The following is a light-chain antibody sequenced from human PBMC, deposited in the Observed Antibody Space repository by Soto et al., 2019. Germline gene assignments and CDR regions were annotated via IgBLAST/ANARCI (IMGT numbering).Light chain of an antibody. CDR2: KAS. CDR1: QSISSW. V-gene: IGKV1-5*03. CDR3: QQSYSTPRT. J-gene: IGKJ1*01. Sequence: DIERTRAASALSASVGGSVIITCKASQSISSWLAWYQQKPGKAPKLLIYKASSLESGVPSRFSGSRSETDCTLTISSLQPEDVATYYCQQSYSTPRTLAQGTKVDIK.